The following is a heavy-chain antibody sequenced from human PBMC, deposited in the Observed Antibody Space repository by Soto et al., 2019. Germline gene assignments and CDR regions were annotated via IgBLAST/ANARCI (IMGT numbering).Heavy chain of an antibody. V-gene: IGHV3-30*18. D-gene: IGHD2-2*01. CDR2: ISYDGGNK. CDR1: GFTFSSYG. J-gene: IGHJ6*02. Sequence: GESLKISCAASGFTFSSYGMHWVRQAPGKGLEWVAVISYDGGNKYYADSVKGRFTISRDNPKNTLYLQMNSLRTEDTAVYYCAKVLGYCSSSTCSREAYYYYGMDVWGQGTTVTVSS. CDR3: AKVLGYCSSSTCSREAYYYYGMDV.